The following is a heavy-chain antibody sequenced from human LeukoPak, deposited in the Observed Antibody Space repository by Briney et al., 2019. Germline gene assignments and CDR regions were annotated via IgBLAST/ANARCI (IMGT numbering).Heavy chain of an antibody. D-gene: IGHD3-10*01. CDR2: ISAYNGNT. CDR1: GYTFTGYY. V-gene: IGHV1-18*04. J-gene: IGHJ2*01. CDR3: AREYYYGSGTRWYFDL. Sequence: GASVKVSCKASGYTFTGYYMHWVRQAPGQGLEWMGWISAYNGNTNYAQKLQGRVTMTTDTSTSTAYMELRSLRSDDTAVYYCAREYYYGSGTRWYFDLWGRGTLVTVSS.